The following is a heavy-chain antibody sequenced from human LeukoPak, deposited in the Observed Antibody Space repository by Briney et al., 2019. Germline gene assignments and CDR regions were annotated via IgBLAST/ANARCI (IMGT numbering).Heavy chain of an antibody. CDR3: TRAVGEGWFDP. CDR1: EFTFSCYA. CDR2: ISYDGSNK. J-gene: IGHJ5*02. D-gene: IGHD1-26*01. Sequence: QPGRSLRLSCAASEFTFSCYAMHWVRQAPGKGLEWVAVISYDGSNKDYGDSVKGRFTISRDNSKDALYLQMKSLRPEDTAVYYCTRAVGEGWFDPWGQGTLVTVSS. V-gene: IGHV3-30*04.